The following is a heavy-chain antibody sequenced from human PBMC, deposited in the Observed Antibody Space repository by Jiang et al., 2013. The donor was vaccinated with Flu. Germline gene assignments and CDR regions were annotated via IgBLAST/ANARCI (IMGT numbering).Heavy chain of an antibody. V-gene: IGHV1-18*04. CDR2: ISAYNGNT. CDR3: ARGGVSLAVAGTFGGFDP. Sequence: GAEVKKPGASVKVSCKASGYTFTSYGISWVRQAPGQGLEWMGWISAYNGNTNYAQKLRGRVTMTTDTSTSTAYMELRSLRSDDTAVYYCARGGVSLAVAGTFGGFDPWGQGTLVTVSS. D-gene: IGHD6-19*01. CDR1: GYTFTSYG. J-gene: IGHJ5*02.